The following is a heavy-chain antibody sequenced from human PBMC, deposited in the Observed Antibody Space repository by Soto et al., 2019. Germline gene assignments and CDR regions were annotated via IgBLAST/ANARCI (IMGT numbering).Heavy chain of an antibody. J-gene: IGHJ4*02. CDR3: ASGPGSSWYYLFDY. V-gene: IGHV3-23*01. D-gene: IGHD6-13*01. Sequence: EVQLLESGGGLVQPGGSLRLSCAASGFTFSSYAMSWVRQAPGKGLEWVSAISGSGGSTYYADSVKGRFTISRDNSKNTPYLQMNGLRAEDTAVYYCASGPGSSWYYLFDYWGQGTLVTVSS. CDR1: GFTFSSYA. CDR2: ISGSGGST.